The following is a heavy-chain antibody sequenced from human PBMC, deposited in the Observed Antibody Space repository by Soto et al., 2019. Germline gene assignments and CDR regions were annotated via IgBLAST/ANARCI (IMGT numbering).Heavy chain of an antibody. Sequence: QLQLQESGPGLVKPSETLSLTCTVSGGSISSSSYYWGWIRQPPGKGLEWIGNIYYSGSTYYNPSLTSRVTISVDTSKNQFSLKLSSVTAADTAVYYCARRGSGGIAVAGTSFDYWGQGTLVTVSS. J-gene: IGHJ4*02. CDR3: ARRGSGGIAVAGTSFDY. V-gene: IGHV4-39*01. CDR2: IYYSGST. CDR1: GGSISSSSYY. D-gene: IGHD6-19*01.